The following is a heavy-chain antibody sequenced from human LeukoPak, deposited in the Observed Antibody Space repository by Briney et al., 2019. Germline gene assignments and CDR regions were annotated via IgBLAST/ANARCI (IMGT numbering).Heavy chain of an antibody. CDR3: ARGDPQLDY. D-gene: IGHD5-24*01. Sequence: SETLSLTCTVSGGSVSSGSYYWSWIRQPPGKGLEWIGYIYYSGSTYYSPSLKSRVTISVDSSKNQFSLKLSSVTAADTAVYYCARGDPQLDYWGQGTLVTVSS. CDR2: IYYSGST. CDR1: GGSVSSGSYY. V-gene: IGHV4-31*03. J-gene: IGHJ4*02.